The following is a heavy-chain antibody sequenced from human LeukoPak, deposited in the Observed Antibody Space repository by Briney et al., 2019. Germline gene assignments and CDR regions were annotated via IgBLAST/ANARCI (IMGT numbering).Heavy chain of an antibody. CDR1: GGSPSSYY. J-gene: IGHJ3*02. D-gene: IGHD1-26*01. CDR3: ARLWRSSGSPTAFDI. Sequence: SETLSLTCNVSGGSPSSYYWSWIRQPPGKGLEWIGYISTSGSTNYNPSLKSRVTISVDTSRNQFSLKLSSVTVADTAVYYCARLWRSSGSPTAFDIWGQGTMVTVSS. CDR2: ISTSGST. V-gene: IGHV4-4*09.